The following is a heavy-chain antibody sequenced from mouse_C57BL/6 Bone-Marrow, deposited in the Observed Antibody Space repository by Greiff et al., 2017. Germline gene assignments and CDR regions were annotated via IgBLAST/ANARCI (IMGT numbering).Heavy chain of an antibody. J-gene: IGHJ2*01. D-gene: IGHD2-5*01. CDR1: GYTFTSYW. Sequence: QVQLQQPGAELVKPGASVKLSCKASGYTFTSYWMQWVKQRPGQGLEWIGKIDPSDSYTNYNQKFKGKATLTVDTSSSTAYMQLSSLTSEDSAVYYCVCSYYSNYCDYWGQGTTLTVSA. CDR2: IDPSDSYT. V-gene: IGHV1-50*01. CDR3: VCSYYSNYCDY.